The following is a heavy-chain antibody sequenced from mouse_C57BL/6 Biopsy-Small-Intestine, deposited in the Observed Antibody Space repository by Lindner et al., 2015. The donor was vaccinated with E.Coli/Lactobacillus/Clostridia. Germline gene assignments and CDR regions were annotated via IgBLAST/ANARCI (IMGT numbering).Heavy chain of an antibody. D-gene: IGHD4-1*01. Sequence: SVKVSCKASGYSFTTYGITWVRRAPGQGLEWMGWISAYNGNTKYGQKFQGRITMTTDTSTTTVYMELGSLRSDDTAVYYCARDSVGASLDYWGQGTLVTVSS. J-gene: IGHJ4*01. CDR2: ISAYNGNT. CDR3: ARDSVGASLDY. V-gene: IGHV1-84*02. CDR1: GYSFTTYG.